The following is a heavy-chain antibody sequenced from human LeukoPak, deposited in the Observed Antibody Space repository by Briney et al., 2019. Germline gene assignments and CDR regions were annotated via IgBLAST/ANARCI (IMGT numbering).Heavy chain of an antibody. V-gene: IGHV3-48*01. Sequence: PGESLRLSCAASGFTFSSYGMSWVRQAPGKGLEWLSHITSGGTIYYADSVKGRFTISRDNAKNTLYLQMNSLRTEDTAVYYCASCSGGRCYSGHVYWGQGTLVTVSS. CDR1: GFTFSSYG. J-gene: IGHJ4*02. D-gene: IGHD2-15*01. CDR3: ASCSGGRCYSGHVY. CDR2: ITSGGTI.